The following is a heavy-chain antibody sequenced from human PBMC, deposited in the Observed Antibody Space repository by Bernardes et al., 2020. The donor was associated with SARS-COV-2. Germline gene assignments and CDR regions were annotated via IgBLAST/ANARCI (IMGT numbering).Heavy chain of an antibody. J-gene: IGHJ4*02. CDR3: AKDEVLATIGSPDY. Sequence: GGSLRLSCAASGFTFSRYGMHWVRQAPGKGLEWVAVISYDGSNKYYVDSVKGRFTIARDNSKNTLYLQMNSLRAEDTAVYYCAKDEVLATIGSPDYWGQGTLVTVSS. V-gene: IGHV3-30*18. D-gene: IGHD5-12*01. CDR2: ISYDGSNK. CDR1: GFTFSRYG.